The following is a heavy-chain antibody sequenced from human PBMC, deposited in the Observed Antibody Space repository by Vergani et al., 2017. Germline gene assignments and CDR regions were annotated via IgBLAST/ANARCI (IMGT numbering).Heavy chain of an antibody. CDR2: IYNSGST. Sequence: QVRLQESGPGLLKPSQTLSLTCTVSGGSLSSGSYYWSWVRQRPGKGLEWIGYIYNSGSTYYNPSLKSRVTISVDASKNQFSLKLSSVTAADTAVYYCARATYYDSSGYYYTIDYWGQGTLVTVSS. CDR3: ARATYYDSSGYYYTIDY. V-gene: IGHV4-30-4*01. D-gene: IGHD3-22*01. CDR1: GGSLSSGSYY. J-gene: IGHJ4*02.